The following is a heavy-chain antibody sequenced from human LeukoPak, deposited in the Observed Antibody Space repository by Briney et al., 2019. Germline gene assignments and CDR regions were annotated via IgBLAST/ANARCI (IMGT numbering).Heavy chain of an antibody. CDR2: ISAYNGNT. D-gene: IGHD5-24*01. J-gene: IGHJ4*02. CDR3: ARERATIRSFDY. CDR1: GYTFTSYG. Sequence: ASVKVPCKASGYTFTSYGISWVRQAPGQGLEWMGWISAYNGNTNYAQKLQGRVTMTTDTSTSTAYMELRSLRSDDTAVYYCARERATIRSFDYWGQGTLVTVSS. V-gene: IGHV1-18*01.